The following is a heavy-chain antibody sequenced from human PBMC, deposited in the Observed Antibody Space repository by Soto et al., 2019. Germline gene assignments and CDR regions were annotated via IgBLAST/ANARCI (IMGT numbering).Heavy chain of an antibody. D-gene: IGHD3-3*01. CDR2: IIGSGGSP. CDR3: AKFFVALAFHFDH. Sequence: QSGGSLRLSCTGSGFTFSSYAMSWVRQAPGKGLEWVSSIIGSGGSPYYADSVKGRFTISRDNSKNTLYLQMNNLRADDTAVYYCAKFFVALAFHFDHSGQGALVTVSS. J-gene: IGHJ1*01. V-gene: IGHV3-23*01. CDR1: GFTFSSYA.